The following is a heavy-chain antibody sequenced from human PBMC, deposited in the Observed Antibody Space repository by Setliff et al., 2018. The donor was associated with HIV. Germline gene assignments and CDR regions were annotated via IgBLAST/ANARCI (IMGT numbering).Heavy chain of an antibody. D-gene: IGHD3-22*01. CDR3: ARGRNYDSSGYGDYYYYMDV. J-gene: IGHJ6*03. V-gene: IGHV1-69*13. CDR2: IIPILGTT. Sequence: SVKVSCKASGGTFSSYPISWVRQAPGQGLEWMGGIIPILGTTHYAQKFQGRVTVTADESTSTAYMQLSSLRSDDTAVYYCARGRNYDSSGYGDYYYYMDVWGKGTTVTVSS. CDR1: GGTFSSYP.